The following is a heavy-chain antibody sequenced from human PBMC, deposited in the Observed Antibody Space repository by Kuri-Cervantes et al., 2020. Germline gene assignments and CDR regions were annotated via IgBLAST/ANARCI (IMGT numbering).Heavy chain of an antibody. CDR1: GFTFSSYW. V-gene: IGHV3-74*01. CDR3: AREPTDLYYYYMDV. D-gene: IGHD4-17*01. Sequence: GGSLRLSCAASGFTFSSYWMHWVRQAPGKGLVWVSRINSDGSSTSYADSVKGRFTISRDNAKNTLYLQMNSLRAEDTAVYYCAREPTDLYYYYMDVWGKGTTVTVSS. J-gene: IGHJ6*03. CDR2: INSDGSST.